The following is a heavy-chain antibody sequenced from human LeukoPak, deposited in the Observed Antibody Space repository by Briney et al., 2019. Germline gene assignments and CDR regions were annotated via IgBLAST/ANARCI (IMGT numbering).Heavy chain of an antibody. V-gene: IGHV4-59*01. J-gene: IGHJ4*02. CDR2: IHYSGDI. Sequence: SETLSLTCTVSGASISTSYWYWIRQPPGKGLEWIGYIHYSGDINYNPSLKSRVTISAYTSKNQLSLKLSSVPAADTAVYYCARVGCSGGSCYPDYWGQGTLVAVSS. CDR1: GASISTSY. CDR3: ARVGCSGGSCYPDY. D-gene: IGHD2-15*01.